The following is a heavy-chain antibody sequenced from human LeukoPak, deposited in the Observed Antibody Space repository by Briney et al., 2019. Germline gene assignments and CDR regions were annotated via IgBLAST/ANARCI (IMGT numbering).Heavy chain of an antibody. Sequence: PGGSLRLSCAASGFTFSSYAMSWGRQAPGRGLGWVLAISGSGGSTYYADSVKGRFTISRDNSKNTLYLQMNSLRAEDTAVYYCAKAVVTPGWYYYYMDVWGKGTTVTVSS. J-gene: IGHJ6*03. CDR3: AKAVVTPGWYYYYMDV. D-gene: IGHD6-19*01. CDR2: ISGSGGST. V-gene: IGHV3-23*01. CDR1: GFTFSSYA.